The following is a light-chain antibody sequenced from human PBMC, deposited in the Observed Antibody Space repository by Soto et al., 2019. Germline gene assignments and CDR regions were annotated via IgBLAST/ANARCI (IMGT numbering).Light chain of an antibody. CDR1: QSITNNY. J-gene: IGKJ1*01. CDR3: QHYGSSPRT. CDR2: GAS. V-gene: IGKV3-20*01. Sequence: EIVLTQSPGTLSFSPGERATLSCRASQSITNNYLAWYQQKAGQFPRLLLYGASTRPTGIPDRFSGSGSGTDFTLTITILEPDDFAVYYCQHYGSSPRTFGQGTKVEIK.